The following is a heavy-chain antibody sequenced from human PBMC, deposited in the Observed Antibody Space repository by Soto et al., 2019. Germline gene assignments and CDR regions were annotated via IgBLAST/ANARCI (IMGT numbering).Heavy chain of an antibody. V-gene: IGHV3-23*04. J-gene: IGHJ4*02. CDR3: VRKEGGRLRFLPVRGAALEY. Sequence: VQLVESGGGVVQPGRSLRLSCAASGFTFSSYAMSWVRQAPGKGLEWVSAISGSGGSTYYADSVKGRFTISRDNSKNTLYLQMNSLRAEDTAVYYCVRKEGGRLRFLPVRGAALEYWGQGTLVTVSS. CDR2: ISGSGGST. D-gene: IGHD3-3*01. CDR1: GFTFSSYA.